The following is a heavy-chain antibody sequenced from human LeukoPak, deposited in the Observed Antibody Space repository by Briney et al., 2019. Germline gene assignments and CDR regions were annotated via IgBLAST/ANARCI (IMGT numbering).Heavy chain of an antibody. CDR3: ARFDIVATNWFDP. V-gene: IGHV4-34*01. J-gene: IGHJ5*02. CDR2: ITHSGST. Sequence: SETLSLTCAVYGGSFTGYYWSWIRQPPGKGLEWIGDITHSGSTNYNPSLKSRVTISVDTSKYQFSLKLMSVTAADTAVYYCARFDIVATNWFDPWGQGTLVTVSS. D-gene: IGHD5-12*01. CDR1: GGSFTGYY.